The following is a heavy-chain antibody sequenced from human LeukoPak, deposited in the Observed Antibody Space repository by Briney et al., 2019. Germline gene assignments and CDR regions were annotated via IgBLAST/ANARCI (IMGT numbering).Heavy chain of an antibody. V-gene: IGHV1-2*02. CDR3: ARGDRSSSILEDPFDL. D-gene: IGHD6-6*01. CDR2: INPNSGGT. J-gene: IGHJ3*01. CDR1: GYTFTGYY. Sequence: ASVKVSRKASGYTFTGYYIHWVRQAPGQGLELMGWINPNSGGTKFAQRFQGRVSMTRDTSITTAYMDLSRLTSDDTAVYYCARGDRSSSILEDPFDLWGPGTMVSVSS.